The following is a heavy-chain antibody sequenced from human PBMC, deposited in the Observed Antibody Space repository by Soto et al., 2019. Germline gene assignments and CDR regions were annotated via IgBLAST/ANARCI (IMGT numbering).Heavy chain of an antibody. CDR1: GGSVSSGSYY. J-gene: IGHJ3*01. D-gene: IGHD3-3*02. CDR2: IYYSGST. Sequence: ETLSLTCTVSGGSVSSGSYYWSWIRQPPGKGLEWIGYIYYSGSTNYNPSLKSRVTISVDTSKNQFSLKLSSVTAADTAVYYCARDSFSRNGIYDPFHVWGQGTMVTVS. CDR3: ARDSFSRNGIYDPFHV. V-gene: IGHV4-61*01.